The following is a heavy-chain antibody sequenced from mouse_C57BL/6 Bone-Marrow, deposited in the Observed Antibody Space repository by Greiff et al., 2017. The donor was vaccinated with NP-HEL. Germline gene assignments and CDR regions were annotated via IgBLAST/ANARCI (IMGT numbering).Heavy chain of an antibody. CDR3: ARSYSKFHDY. Sequence: VKLQESGAELVRPGTSVKVSCKASGYAFTNYLIEWVKQRPGQGLEWIGVINPGSGGTNYNEKFKGKATLTADKSSSTAYMQLSSLTSEDSAVYFCARSYSKFHDYWGQGTTLTVSS. V-gene: IGHV1-54*01. CDR1: GYAFTNYL. J-gene: IGHJ2*01. D-gene: IGHD2-5*01. CDR2: INPGSGGT.